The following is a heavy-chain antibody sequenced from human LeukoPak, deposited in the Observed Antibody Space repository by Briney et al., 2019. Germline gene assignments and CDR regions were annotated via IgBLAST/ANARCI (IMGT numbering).Heavy chain of an antibody. CDR3: ARVSGGYDYAVWFDP. CDR2: ISAYNGNT. CDR1: GYTFTSYG. V-gene: IGHV1-18*01. J-gene: IGHJ5*02. Sequence: ASVKVSCKASGYTFTSYGISWVRQAPGQGLEWMGWISAYNGNTNYAQKLQGRVTMTTDTSTSTAYMELRSLRSDDTAVYYCARVSGGYDYAVWFDPWGQGTLVTVSS. D-gene: IGHD5-12*01.